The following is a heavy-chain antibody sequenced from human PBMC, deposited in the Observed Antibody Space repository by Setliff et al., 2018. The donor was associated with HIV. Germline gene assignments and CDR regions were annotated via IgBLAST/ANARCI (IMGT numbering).Heavy chain of an antibody. CDR1: GYTFSDHY. Sequence: ASVKVSCKSSGYTFSDHYIHWVRQAPGQGLQWMGWINPRSGVTKYAQKFQGRFIMTTDTTINTLYMELERLTSDDTALYYCARDSGTNDHFLSAYYGALDFWGLGTLVTVSS. V-gene: IGHV1-2*02. CDR3: ARDSGTNDHFLSAYYGALDF. D-gene: IGHD3-3*02. J-gene: IGHJ4*02. CDR2: INPRSGVT.